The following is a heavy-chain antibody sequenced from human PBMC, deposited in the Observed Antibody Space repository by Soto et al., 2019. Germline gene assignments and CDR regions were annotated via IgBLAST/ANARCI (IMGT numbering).Heavy chain of an antibody. V-gene: IGHV3-23*01. CDR3: AKVVVPAAKYYYYGMDV. CDR2: ISGSGGST. J-gene: IGHJ6*02. D-gene: IGHD2-2*01. Sequence: GGSLRLSCAASGLTFSSYAMSWVRQAPGKGLEWVSAISGSGGSTYYADSVKGRFTISRDNSKNTLYLQMNSLRAEDTAVYYCAKVVVPAAKYYYYGMDVWGQGTTVTVSS. CDR1: GLTFSSYA.